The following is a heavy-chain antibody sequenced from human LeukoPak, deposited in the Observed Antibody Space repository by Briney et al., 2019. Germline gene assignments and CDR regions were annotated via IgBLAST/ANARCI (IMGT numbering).Heavy chain of an antibody. V-gene: IGHV1-46*01. CDR3: ARVDFGDSIDY. D-gene: IGHD4-17*01. CDR1: GYTFTSYY. CDR2: INPSGGST. Sequence: GASVKVSCKASGYTFTSYYMHWVRQAPGQGLEWMGIINPSGGSTSYAQKFQGRVTMTRDTSISTAYMELSRLRSDDSAVYYCARVDFGDSIDYWGQGTLVTVSS. J-gene: IGHJ4*02.